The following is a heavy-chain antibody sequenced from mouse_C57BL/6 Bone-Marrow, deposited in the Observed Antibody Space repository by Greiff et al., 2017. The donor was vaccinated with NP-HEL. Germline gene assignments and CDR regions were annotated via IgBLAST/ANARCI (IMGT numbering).Heavy chain of an antibody. V-gene: IGHV1-19*01. CDR2: INPYNGGT. CDR3: ASPLYYYGTYFDY. Sequence: VQLKQSGPVLVKPGASVKMSCKASGYTFTDYYMNWVKQSHGKSLEWIGVINPYNGGTSYNQKFKGKATLTVDKSSITAYMELDSLTSKNSAVYYCASPLYYYGTYFDYWGQGTTLTVSS. CDR1: GYTFTDYY. D-gene: IGHD1-1*01. J-gene: IGHJ2*01.